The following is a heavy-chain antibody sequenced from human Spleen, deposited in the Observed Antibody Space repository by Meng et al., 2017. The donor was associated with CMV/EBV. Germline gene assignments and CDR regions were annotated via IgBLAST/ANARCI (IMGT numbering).Heavy chain of an antibody. CDR2: IYYSGST. CDR1: GGSVSSGTYY. J-gene: IGHJ6*02. CDR3: ARGARVYGMAV. V-gene: IGHV4-61*01. Sequence: SETLSLTCTVSGGSVSSGTYYWSWIRQPPGKGLEWIGYIYYSGSTNYNPSLKSRVTISIDTSKKEFSLRLSSVTAADTAVYYCARGARVYGMAVWGQGTAVTVSS.